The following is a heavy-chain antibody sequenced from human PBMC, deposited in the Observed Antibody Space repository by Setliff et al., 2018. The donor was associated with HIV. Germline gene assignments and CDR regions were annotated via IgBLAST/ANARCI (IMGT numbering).Heavy chain of an antibody. J-gene: IGHJ4*02. V-gene: IGHV4-59*06. CDR2: IHYSGST. CDR3: ARRGGAGILVLDY. Sequence: SETLSLTCTVSGGSISTYYWSWIRQPPGKGLEWLGYIHYSGSTYYNPSLKSRVTISVDTSKNQFSLKLISVPAADTAVYYCARRGGAGILVLDYWGQGTLVTVSS. CDR1: GGSISTYY. D-gene: IGHD6-13*01.